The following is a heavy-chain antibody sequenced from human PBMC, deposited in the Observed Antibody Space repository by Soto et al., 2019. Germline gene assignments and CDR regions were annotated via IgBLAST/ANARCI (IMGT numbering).Heavy chain of an antibody. CDR2: INSDGSDI. CDR1: GFTFSSYW. V-gene: IGHV3-74*03. J-gene: IGHJ4*02. D-gene: IGHD5-12*01. Sequence: QPGGSLRLSCAASGFTFSSYWMHWVRQVPGKGLMWVSRINSDGSDITYAASVKGRFTISRDNANNTLYLQMSSLSAEDTAVYFCGYGYSGYDLANWGQGSLVTVSS. CDR3: GYGYSGYDLAN.